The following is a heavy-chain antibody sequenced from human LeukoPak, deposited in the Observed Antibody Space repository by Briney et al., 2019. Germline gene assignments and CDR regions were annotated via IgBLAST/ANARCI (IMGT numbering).Heavy chain of an antibody. D-gene: IGHD6-6*01. CDR1: GYTLTGYY. CDR2: IKPNSGGT. Sequence: ASAKVSCKASGYTLTGYYMHWVRPGPGQGLGWMGWIKPNSGGTNYAQKFQGRVTMTRDTSLSTAYMEKGRLGFAGTGLYYWGRAGLIAARPNNYYYYMHVWGKGNTFTV. CDR3: GRAGLIAARPNNYYYYMHV. V-gene: IGHV1-2*02. J-gene: IGHJ6*03.